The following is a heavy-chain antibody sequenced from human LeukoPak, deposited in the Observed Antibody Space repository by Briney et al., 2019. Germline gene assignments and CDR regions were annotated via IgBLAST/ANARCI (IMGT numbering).Heavy chain of an antibody. J-gene: IGHJ5*02. V-gene: IGHV4-59*01. CDR2: IYYSGST. D-gene: IGHD5-24*01. CDR1: GGSISTYS. Sequence: PSETLSLTCTVSGGSISTYSWSWIRQPPGKGLEWIGYIYYSGSTNYDPSLKSRVTVSVDTAKNQFSLKLSSVTAADTAVYYCARDPHGQGWFGAWGQGAMVTVSS. CDR3: ARDPHGQGWFGA.